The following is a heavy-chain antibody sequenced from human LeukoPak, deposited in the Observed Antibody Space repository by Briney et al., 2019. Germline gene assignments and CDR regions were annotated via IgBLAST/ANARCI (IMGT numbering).Heavy chain of an antibody. Sequence: GGSLRLSCAASGFTSSSNWMHWVRQAPGKGPVWVSRINSDGSTTSYADSVKGRFTISRDNSKNTLYLQMNRLRVEDTAVYYCAKDSGSGWYQYGMDVWGQGTTVTVSS. CDR3: AKDSGSGWYQYGMDV. CDR2: INSDGSTT. V-gene: IGHV3-74*01. J-gene: IGHJ6*02. D-gene: IGHD6-19*01. CDR1: GFTSSSNW.